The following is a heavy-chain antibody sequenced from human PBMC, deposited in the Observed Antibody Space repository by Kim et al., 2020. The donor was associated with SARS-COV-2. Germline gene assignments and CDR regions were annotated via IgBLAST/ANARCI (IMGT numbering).Heavy chain of an antibody. CDR1: GFTFSSYA. J-gene: IGHJ3*02. V-gene: IGHV3-30*04. D-gene: IGHD6-6*01. Sequence: GGSLRHSCAASGFTFSSYAMHWVRQAPGKGLEWVAVISYDGSNKYYADSVKGRFTISRDNSKNTLYLQMNSLRAEDTAVYYCAREVSEYSTIWGAFDIWGQGTMVTVSS. CDR2: ISYDGSNK. CDR3: AREVSEYSTIWGAFDI.